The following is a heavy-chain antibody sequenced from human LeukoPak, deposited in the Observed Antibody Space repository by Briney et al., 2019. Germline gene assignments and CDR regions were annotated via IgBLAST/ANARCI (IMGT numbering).Heavy chain of an antibody. CDR3: ARVGVFSSSWLLY. CDR1: GFTFSSYE. CDR2: ISRSAVTI. V-gene: IGHV3-48*03. Sequence: GGSLRLSCAASGFTFSSYEMNWVRQAPGKGLEWISSISRSAVTIYYAGSVKGRFTISRDNAKNSLYLQMNSLRAEDTAVYYCARVGVFSSSWLLYWGQGTLVTVSS. D-gene: IGHD6-13*01. J-gene: IGHJ4*02.